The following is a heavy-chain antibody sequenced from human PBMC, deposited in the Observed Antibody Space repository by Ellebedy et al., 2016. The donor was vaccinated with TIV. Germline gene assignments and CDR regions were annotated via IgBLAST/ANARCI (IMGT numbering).Heavy chain of an antibody. CDR3: ARHELGSNAAFDY. CDR1: GYAFRIYW. Sequence: GESLKISXKASGYAFRIYWITWVRQMPGQGLEWMGRIDPSPSDSYIDYSPSFQGHVTISADKSITTAYLQWSSLKASDTAIYYCARHELGSNAAFDYWGQGTLVTVSS. CDR2: IDPSPSDSYI. J-gene: IGHJ4*02. D-gene: IGHD7-27*01. V-gene: IGHV5-10-1*01.